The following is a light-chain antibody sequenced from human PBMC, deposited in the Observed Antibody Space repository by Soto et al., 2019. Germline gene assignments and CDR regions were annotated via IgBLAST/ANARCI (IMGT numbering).Light chain of an antibody. CDR1: QSISRF. CDR2: AAS. CDR3: QQLKSNLIT. V-gene: IGKV1-9*01. Sequence: DIHMTQSPSSLSASVGDRITITRRASQSISRFLAWYQQKPGKAPKLLIYAASTLQSGVPSRFSGSGSGTEFTLTISSMQPEDFATYYCQQLKSNLITFGQGTRLEIK. J-gene: IGKJ5*01.